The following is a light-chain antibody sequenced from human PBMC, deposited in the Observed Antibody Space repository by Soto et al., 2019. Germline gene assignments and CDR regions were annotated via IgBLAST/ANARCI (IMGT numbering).Light chain of an antibody. J-gene: IGLJ1*01. Sequence: QSVLTQPASVSGSPGQSITISCTGTSSDVCGYNYVSWYQHHPGNAPKLMIYDVSNRPSGVSNRFSGPKSGNTASLTISGLQAEDEADYYCTSYTGSSTLVVFGTGTKVTVL. V-gene: IGLV2-14*03. CDR2: DVS. CDR1: SSDVCGYNY. CDR3: TSYTGSSTLVV.